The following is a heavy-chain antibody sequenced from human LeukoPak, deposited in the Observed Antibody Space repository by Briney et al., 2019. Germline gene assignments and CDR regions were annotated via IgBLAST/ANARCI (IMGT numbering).Heavy chain of an antibody. J-gene: IGHJ4*02. CDR2: IEGDGSEK. Sequence: PWGSLRLSCAASGFTLSGYFMSWVRQAPGEGLEWVASIEGDGSEKYYVDSVKGRFTISRDNAKNSLYLQMNSLRAEDTAVYFCARDRGWRSGGYYLYYFDFWGQGTLVTVSS. D-gene: IGHD3-22*01. V-gene: IGHV3-7*01. CDR3: ARDRGWRSGGYYLYYFDF. CDR1: GFTLSGYF.